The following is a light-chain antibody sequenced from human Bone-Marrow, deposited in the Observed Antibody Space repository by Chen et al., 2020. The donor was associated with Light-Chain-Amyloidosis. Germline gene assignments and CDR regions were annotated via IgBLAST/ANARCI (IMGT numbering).Light chain of an antibody. Sequence: SYVLTQPSSVSVAPGQTATIACGGNNIGSTSVHWYQQTPGQAPLLVVYDDSDRPSGIPERLSGSNSGNTANLTISRVEAVDEADYYCQVWDRSSDRPVFGRGTKLTVL. CDR2: DDS. V-gene: IGLV3-21*02. J-gene: IGLJ3*02. CDR3: QVWDRSSDRPV. CDR1: NIGSTS.